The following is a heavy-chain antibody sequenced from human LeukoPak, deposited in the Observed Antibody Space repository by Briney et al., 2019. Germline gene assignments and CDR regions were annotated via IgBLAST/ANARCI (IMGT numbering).Heavy chain of an antibody. CDR2: ISAYNGNT. CDR3: ARARGYSYGTHDY. Sequence: ASVKVSCKASGYTFTSYGISWVRQAPGQGLEWMGWISAYNGNTNYAQKFQGRVTITADKSTSTAYMELSSLRSEDTAVYYCARARGYSYGTHDYWGQGTLVTVSS. V-gene: IGHV1-18*01. D-gene: IGHD5-18*01. CDR1: GYTFTSYG. J-gene: IGHJ4*02.